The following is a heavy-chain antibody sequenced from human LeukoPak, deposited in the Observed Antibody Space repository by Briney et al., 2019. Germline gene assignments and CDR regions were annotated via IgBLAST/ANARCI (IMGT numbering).Heavy chain of an antibody. CDR2: IYYSGST. D-gene: IGHD6-6*01. Sequence: SETLSLTCTVSGGSISSGDYYWSWIRQPPGKGLEWIGYIYYSGSTYYNPSLKSRVTISVDTSKNQFSPKLSSVTAADTAVYYCARDLGEYSSSPWGQGTLVTVSS. J-gene: IGHJ4*02. CDR3: ARDLGEYSSSP. CDR1: GGSISSGDYY. V-gene: IGHV4-30-4*01.